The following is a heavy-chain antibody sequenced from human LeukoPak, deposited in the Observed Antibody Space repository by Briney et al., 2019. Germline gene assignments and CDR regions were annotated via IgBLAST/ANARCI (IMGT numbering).Heavy chain of an antibody. V-gene: IGHV3-23*01. CDR3: AKGSRGGNTENDY. D-gene: IGHD4-23*01. J-gene: IGHJ4*02. CDR2: ISGSGGST. CDR1: GFTFSSYA. Sequence: GGSLRLSCAASGFTFSSYAMSWVRQAPGKGLEWVSAISGSGGSTYYADSVKGRFTISRDNSKNALYLQMNSLRAEDTAVYYCAKGSRGGNTENDYWGQGTLVTVSS.